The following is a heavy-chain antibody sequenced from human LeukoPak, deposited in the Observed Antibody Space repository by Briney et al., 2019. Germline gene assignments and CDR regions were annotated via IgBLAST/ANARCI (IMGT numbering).Heavy chain of an antibody. V-gene: IGHV4-59*01. D-gene: IGHD6-13*01. Sequence: PSETLSLTCTVSGGSISSYYWSWIRQPPGKGLEWIGYIYYSGSTNYNPSLKSRVTISVDTSKNQFSLKLSSVTAADTAVYYCARLSIAVAGTQTNYYYYGMDVWGQGTTVTVSS. CDR3: ARLSIAVAGTQTNYYYYGMDV. J-gene: IGHJ6*02. CDR1: GGSISSYY. CDR2: IYYSGST.